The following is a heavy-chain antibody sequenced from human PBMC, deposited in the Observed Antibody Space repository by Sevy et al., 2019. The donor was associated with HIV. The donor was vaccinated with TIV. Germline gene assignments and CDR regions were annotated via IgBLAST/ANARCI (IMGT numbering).Heavy chain of an antibody. J-gene: IGHJ6*02. CDR1: GFTFSDYY. Sequence: VGSLRLSCAASGFTFSDYYMSWIRQAPGKGLEWISYISGSDGTINYAHTVKGRFTISRDNAMNTLYIEMSSLRAEDTAVYYCARDHVKDGDLGDYYDFGMDVWGQGTTVTVSS. V-gene: IGHV3-11*01. D-gene: IGHD4-17*01. CDR2: ISGSDGTI. CDR3: ARDHVKDGDLGDYYDFGMDV.